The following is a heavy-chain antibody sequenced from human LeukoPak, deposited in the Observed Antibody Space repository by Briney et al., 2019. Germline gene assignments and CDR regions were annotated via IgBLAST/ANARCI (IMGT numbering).Heavy chain of an antibody. Sequence: GESLKISCKGSGYSFTSYWIGWVRQMPGKVLEWMWIIYPGDSDTRYSPSFQGQVTISADKSISTAYLQWSSLKAADTAINYCSRLRLDIEMATIWYFDYWGQGPLVTVSS. D-gene: IGHD5-24*01. CDR2: IYPGDSDT. CDR3: SRLRLDIEMATIWYFDY. CDR1: GYSFTSYW. J-gene: IGHJ4*02. V-gene: IGHV5-51*01.